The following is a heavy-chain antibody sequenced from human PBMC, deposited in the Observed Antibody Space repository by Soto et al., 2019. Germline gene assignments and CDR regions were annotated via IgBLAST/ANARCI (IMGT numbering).Heavy chain of an antibody. CDR2: INPKSGGT. Sequence: ASVKVSCKASGYTFTNYYIHWVRQAPGQGLEWMGIINPKSGGTTYAQKFQGRITMTGDTSTSTVYMELSSLRSEDTAVYYCAAEYCSSTSCYCYNWFDPWGQGTLVTVSS. J-gene: IGHJ5*02. CDR3: AAEYCSSTSCYCYNWFDP. V-gene: IGHV1-46*01. D-gene: IGHD2-2*01. CDR1: GYTFTNYY.